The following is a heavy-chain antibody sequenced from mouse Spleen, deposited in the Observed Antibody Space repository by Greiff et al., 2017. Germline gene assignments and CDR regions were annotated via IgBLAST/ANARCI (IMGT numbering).Heavy chain of an antibody. CDR1: GFTFTDYY. J-gene: IGHJ3*01. CDR3: ARDRDWFAY. Sequence: EVQLVESGGGLVQPGGSLRLSCATSGFTFTDYYMSWVRQPPGKALEWLGFIRNKANGYTTEYSASVKGRFTISRDNSQSILYLQMNTLRAEDSATYYCARDRDWFAYWGQGTLVTVSA. CDR2: IRNKANGYTT. V-gene: IGHV7-3*02.